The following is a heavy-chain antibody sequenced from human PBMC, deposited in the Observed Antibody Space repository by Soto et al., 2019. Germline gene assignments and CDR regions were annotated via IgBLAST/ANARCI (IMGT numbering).Heavy chain of an antibody. CDR2: ISYDGNKK. V-gene: IGHV3-30*03. J-gene: IGHJ3*02. CDR3: TQIVVAAASWTVDI. D-gene: IGHD2-15*01. Sequence: GGSLRLSCAASGFTFSGYSMHWVRQVPGKGLEWVAVISYDGNKKSYADSVKGRFTISRDNSKNTLFLQMNSLRSKDTAVYFCTQIVVAAASWTVDIWGQGTMVTVSS. CDR1: GFTFSGYS.